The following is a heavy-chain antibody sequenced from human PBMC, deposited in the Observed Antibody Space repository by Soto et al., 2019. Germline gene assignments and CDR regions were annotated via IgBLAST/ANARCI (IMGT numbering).Heavy chain of an antibody. J-gene: IGHJ5*02. CDR3: ARHSFDIVVVPAAMLGGWFDP. CDR1: GYSFTSYW. CDR2: IYPGDSDT. D-gene: IGHD2-2*01. Sequence: GESLKISCKGSGYSFTSYWIGWVRQMPGKGLEWMGIIYPGDSDTRYSPSFQGQVTISADKSISTAYLQWSSLKASDTAMYYCARHSFDIVVVPAAMLGGWFDPWGQGTLVTVSS. V-gene: IGHV5-51*01.